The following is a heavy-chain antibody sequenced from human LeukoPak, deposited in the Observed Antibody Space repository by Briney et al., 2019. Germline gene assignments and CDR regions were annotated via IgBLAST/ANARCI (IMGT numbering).Heavy chain of an antibody. V-gene: IGHV1-69*13. CDR1: GGTFSSYA. Sequence: SVKVSCTASGGTFSSYAISWVRRAPGQGLEWMGGIIPIFGTANYAQKFQGRVTITADESTSTAYMELSSLRSEDTAVYYCARAELGYCSGGSCYSSFDYWGQGTLVTVSS. CDR2: IIPIFGTA. CDR3: ARAELGYCSGGSCYSSFDY. J-gene: IGHJ4*02. D-gene: IGHD2-15*01.